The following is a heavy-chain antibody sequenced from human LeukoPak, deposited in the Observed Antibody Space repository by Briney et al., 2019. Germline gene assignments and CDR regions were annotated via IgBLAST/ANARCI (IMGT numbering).Heavy chain of an antibody. D-gene: IGHD2-2*01. CDR2: IRYDGSNK. CDR1: GFTFSSYG. CDR3: AKDHLGYCSSTSCSGGSDY. V-gene: IGHV3-30*02. J-gene: IGHJ4*02. Sequence: GGSLRLSCAASGFTFSSYGMHWVRQAPGKGLEWVAFIRYDGSNKYYADSVKGRFTISRDNSKNTLCLQMNSLRAEDTAVHYCAKDHLGYCSSTSCSGGSDYWGQGTLVTVSS.